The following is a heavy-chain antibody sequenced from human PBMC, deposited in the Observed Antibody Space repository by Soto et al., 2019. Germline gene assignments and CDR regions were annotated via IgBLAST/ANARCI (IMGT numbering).Heavy chain of an antibody. D-gene: IGHD3-22*01. Sequence: PGGSLRLSCAASGFTVSSNYMSWVRQAPGKGLEWVSVIYSGGSTYYADSVKGRFTISRDNSKNTLYLQMNSLRAEDTAVYYCARDPGLYYYDSSGYYYLLHGMDVWGQGTTVTVSS. V-gene: IGHV3-66*01. J-gene: IGHJ6*02. CDR1: GFTVSSNY. CDR3: ARDPGLYYYDSSGYYYLLHGMDV. CDR2: IYSGGST.